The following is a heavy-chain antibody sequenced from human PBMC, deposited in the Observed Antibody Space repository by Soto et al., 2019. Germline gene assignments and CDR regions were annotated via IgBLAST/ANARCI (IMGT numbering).Heavy chain of an antibody. Sequence: GGSLRLSCAASGFTVSSNYMSWVRQAPGKGLEWVSVIYSGGSTYYADSMKGRFTISRDSSKNTLYLQMNRLRAEDTAVYYCASDGNNIVLVPAAMPYYYYYGMDVWGQGTTVTVSS. CDR1: GFTVSSNY. D-gene: IGHD2-2*01. J-gene: IGHJ6*02. CDR2: IYSGGST. CDR3: ASDGNNIVLVPAAMPYYYYYGMDV. V-gene: IGHV3-66*01.